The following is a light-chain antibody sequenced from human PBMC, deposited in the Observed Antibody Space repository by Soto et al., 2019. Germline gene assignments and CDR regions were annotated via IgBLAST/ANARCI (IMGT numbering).Light chain of an antibody. V-gene: IGKV1-39*01. CDR1: QTIITY. Sequence: DIQMTQSPSSLSASVGDRVSITCRASQTIITYLNWYQQKPGKAPKLLISAASNLQSGVPSRFSGSGSETEFTLTISSVQPEDFATDYCQQSYSTPRTFGQGTKLEIK. J-gene: IGKJ2*01. CDR2: AAS. CDR3: QQSYSTPRT.